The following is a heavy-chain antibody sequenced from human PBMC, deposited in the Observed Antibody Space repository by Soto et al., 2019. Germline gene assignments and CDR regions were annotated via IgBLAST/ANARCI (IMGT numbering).Heavy chain of an antibody. CDR1: GGSISSYY. J-gene: IGHJ6*03. D-gene: IGHD6-6*01. CDR2: IYYSGST. Sequence: QVQLQESGPGLVKPSETLSLTCTVSGGSISSYYWSWIRQPPGKGLEWIGYIYYSGSTNYNPSLKNRVTISVNTSKNQFFLKLSSVTAADTAVYYCARVRGSTSSSSRYYSYSMDVWGKGTTVTVSS. CDR3: ARVRGSTSSSSRYYSYSMDV. V-gene: IGHV4-59*01.